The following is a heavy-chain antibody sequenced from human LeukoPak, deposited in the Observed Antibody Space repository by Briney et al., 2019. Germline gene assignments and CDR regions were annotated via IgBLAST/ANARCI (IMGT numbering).Heavy chain of an antibody. J-gene: IGHJ6*03. CDR2: ISSSFSYI. V-gene: IGHV3-21*01. Sequence: GGSLRLPCAASGFTFSSYSMNWVRQAPGKGLEWVSSISSSFSYIYYADSVKGRFTISRDNAKNPLYLQMNSLRAEDTAVYYCARGPDYYFYMDVWGKGTTVTVSS. CDR3: ARGPDYYFYMDV. CDR1: GFTFSSYS.